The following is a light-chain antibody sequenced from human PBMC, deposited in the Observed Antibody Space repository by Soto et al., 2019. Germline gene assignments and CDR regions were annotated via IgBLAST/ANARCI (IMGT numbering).Light chain of an antibody. Sequence: QSALTQPASVSGSPGQSITISCTGTGSDIGAYNYVSWYQQHPGKAPKLIIYEVIKRPSGVPDRFSGSKSGNTASLTVSGLQAEDEADYYCTSYAGSNSFVVFGGGTKVTVL. V-gene: IGLV2-8*01. CDR2: EVI. CDR3: TSYAGSNSFVV. CDR1: GSDIGAYNY. J-gene: IGLJ2*01.